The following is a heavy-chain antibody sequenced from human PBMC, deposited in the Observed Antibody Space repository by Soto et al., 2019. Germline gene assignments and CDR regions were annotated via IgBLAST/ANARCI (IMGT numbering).Heavy chain of an antibody. J-gene: IGHJ4*01. CDR3: AHRRGFGEFLFGF. V-gene: IGHV2-5*02. D-gene: IGHD3-10*01. CDR2: IYWDGRK. CDR1: GFSLTTNGVG. Sequence: SGPTLVNPTQTLTLTCPFSGFSLTTNGVGVVWVRQPPGKALEWLAIIYWDGRKLYSPSLESRLTITKDTSKNQVVLTLTNMDPVDTATYYCAHRRGFGEFLFGFWDHGTLVTVSS.